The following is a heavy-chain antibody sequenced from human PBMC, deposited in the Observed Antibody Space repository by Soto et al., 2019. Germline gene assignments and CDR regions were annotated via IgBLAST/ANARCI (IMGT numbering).Heavy chain of an antibody. CDR1: GFTFSDYA. D-gene: IGHD1-26*01. CDR3: AKEGLGLSFDY. V-gene: IGHV3-23*01. CDR2: ISGSGGTT. Sequence: EVQLLKSGGGLVRPGGSLRLSCTASGFTFSDYAMSWVRQAPGEGLEWVSAISGSGGTTYYADSVKGRFTISRDNSKNTVYLQMNSLGAEDTAVYYCAKEGLGLSFDYWGQGALVTVSS. J-gene: IGHJ4*02.